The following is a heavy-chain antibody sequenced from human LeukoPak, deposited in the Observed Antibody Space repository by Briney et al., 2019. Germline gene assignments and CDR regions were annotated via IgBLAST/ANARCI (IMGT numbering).Heavy chain of an antibody. Sequence: PSETLSLTCAVYGGSFSGYYWSWIRQPPGKGLEWIGEINHSGSTNYNPSLKSRVTISVDTSKNQFSLKLSSVTAADTAVYYCARSWLAPPFYYYYYMDVWGKGTTVTISS. CDR1: GGSFSGYY. D-gene: IGHD6-13*01. CDR3: ARSWLAPPFYYYYYMDV. CDR2: INHSGST. V-gene: IGHV4-34*01. J-gene: IGHJ6*03.